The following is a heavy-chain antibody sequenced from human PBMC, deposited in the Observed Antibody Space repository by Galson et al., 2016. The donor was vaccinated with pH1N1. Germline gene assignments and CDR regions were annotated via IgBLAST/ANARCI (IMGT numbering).Heavy chain of an antibody. CDR2: ITPDGVTT. D-gene: IGHD3-22*01. J-gene: IGHJ4*02. V-gene: IGHV3-74*01. CDR1: GFTFSTYW. Sequence: SLRLSCAATGFTFSTYWMHWVRQVPGKGLVWVARITPDGVTTTYADSVRGRFTVSRDKAKNTLYLQMTSLGVEDTAVYYCARGAYDTNSLWGQGILVTVSS. CDR3: ARGAYDTNSL.